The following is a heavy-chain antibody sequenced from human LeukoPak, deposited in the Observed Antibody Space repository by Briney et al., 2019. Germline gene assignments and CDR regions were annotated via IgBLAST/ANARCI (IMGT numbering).Heavy chain of an antibody. CDR3: ARDRELGY. D-gene: IGHD7-27*01. CDR2: IYNSGST. Sequence: PSETLSLTCTVSGASISIYYWSWIRQPPGKGPEWIGYIYNSGSTVYNPSLKSRVTISVDTSKNQFSLNLTSVTAADTAVYYCARDRELGYWGQGTLVTVSS. V-gene: IGHV4-59*01. CDR1: GASISIYY. J-gene: IGHJ4*02.